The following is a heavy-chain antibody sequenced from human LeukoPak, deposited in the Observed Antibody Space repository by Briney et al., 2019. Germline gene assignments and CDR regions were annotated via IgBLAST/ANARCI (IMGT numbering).Heavy chain of an antibody. D-gene: IGHD5-12*01. CDR1: GFTFSDYV. CDR3: ASVRGYSGYDSDY. CDR2: ISNDVSKK. J-gene: IGHJ4*02. Sequence: GGSLRLSCVASGFTFSDYVIHWVRQAPGKGLEWVALISNDVSKKYYADSVKGRFTISRDNSKNTLYLQMNSLRAEDTAVYYCASVRGYSGYDSDYWGQGTLVTVSS. V-gene: IGHV3-30-3*02.